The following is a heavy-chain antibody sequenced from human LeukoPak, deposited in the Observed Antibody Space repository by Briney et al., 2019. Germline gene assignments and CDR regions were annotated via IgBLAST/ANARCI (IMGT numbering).Heavy chain of an antibody. Sequence: SETLSLTCTVSGGSISNYYWSWIRQPPGKGLEWIGYIYYSGSTNYNPSLKSRVTISVDTSKNQFSLKLSSVTAADTAVYYCARDLYSGSPGVNWFDPWGQGTLVTVSS. J-gene: IGHJ5*02. D-gene: IGHD1-26*01. CDR1: GGSISNYY. CDR3: ARDLYSGSPGVNWFDP. V-gene: IGHV4-59*01. CDR2: IYYSGST.